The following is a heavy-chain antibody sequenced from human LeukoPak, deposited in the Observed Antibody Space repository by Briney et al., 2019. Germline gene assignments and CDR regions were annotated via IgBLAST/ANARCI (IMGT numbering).Heavy chain of an antibody. CDR1: GFTFDDYA. Sequence: GRSLRLSCAASGFTFDDYAMHLVRQAPGKGLEWVSVIYSDGSTYYADSVKGRFTISRDDSKNTLYLQMNSLRAEDTAVYYCARAPNWRFDYWGQGTLVTVSS. CDR3: ARAPNWRFDY. V-gene: IGHV3-53*01. CDR2: IYSDGST. D-gene: IGHD1-1*01. J-gene: IGHJ4*02.